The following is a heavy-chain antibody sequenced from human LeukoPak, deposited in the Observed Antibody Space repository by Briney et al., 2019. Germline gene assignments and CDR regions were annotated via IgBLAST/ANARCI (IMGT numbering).Heavy chain of an antibody. CDR2: IYYSGST. J-gene: IGHJ2*01. V-gene: IGHV4-59*08. CDR1: GGSISSYY. CDR3: ARHKNPYWYFDL. Sequence: SETLSLTCAVSGGSISSYYWSWIRQPPGKGLEWIGYIYYSGSTNYNPSLKSRATISVDTSKNQFSLKLSSVTAADTTVYYCARHKNPYWYFDLWGRGTLVTVSS.